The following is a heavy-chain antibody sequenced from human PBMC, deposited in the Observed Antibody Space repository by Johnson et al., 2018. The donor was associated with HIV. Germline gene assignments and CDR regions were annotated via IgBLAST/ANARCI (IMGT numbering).Heavy chain of an antibody. V-gene: IGHV3-11*04. Sequence: QVQLVESGGGLVKPGGSLRLSCAASGFTFSDYYMRWIRPAPGKGLEWVSSISSSCNTIYYADSAKGRFTSSRANSKNTLYLQMNSLRAEDTAVYYCARQYRNSGSRTGAFDIWGQGTMVTVSS. CDR2: ISSSCNTI. D-gene: IGHD1-26*01. CDR3: ARQYRNSGSRTGAFDI. J-gene: IGHJ3*02. CDR1: GFTFSDYY.